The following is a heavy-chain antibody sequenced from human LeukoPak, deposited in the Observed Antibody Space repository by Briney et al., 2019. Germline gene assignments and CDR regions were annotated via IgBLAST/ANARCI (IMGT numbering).Heavy chain of an antibody. V-gene: IGHV3-48*03. CDR1: GFTLSRYW. Sequence: GGSLRLSCAASGFTLSRYWMSWVRQAPGKGLEWVSYISTTGSSIYYADSVKGRFTISRDNVKNLLYLQMNSLRAEDTAVYYCARVQRGIAVALDYWGQGTLATVSS. CDR3: ARVQRGIAVALDY. CDR2: ISTTGSSI. J-gene: IGHJ4*02. D-gene: IGHD6-19*01.